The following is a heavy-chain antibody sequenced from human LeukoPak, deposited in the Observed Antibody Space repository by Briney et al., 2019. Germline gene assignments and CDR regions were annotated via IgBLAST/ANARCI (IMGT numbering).Heavy chain of an antibody. CDR1: GGTFSSYA. V-gene: IGHV1-69*05. Sequence: ASVKVSCKASGGTFSSYAISWVRQAPGQGLEWMGGIIPIFGTANYAQKFQGRVTITTDESTSTAYMELSSLRSEDTAVYYCARGVEGGGLSAYYYYMDVWGKGTTVTVSS. D-gene: IGHD2-15*01. CDR2: IIPIFGTA. J-gene: IGHJ6*03. CDR3: ARGVEGGGLSAYYYYMDV.